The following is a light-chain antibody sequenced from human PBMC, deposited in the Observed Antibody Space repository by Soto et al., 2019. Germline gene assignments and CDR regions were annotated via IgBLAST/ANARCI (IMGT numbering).Light chain of an antibody. CDR2: ATS. Sequence: EIVLTQSPGTLSLSPGERATLSCRVSQSVSSSSLAWYQQKPGQSPRLLIYATSKRPSGIPDRFSGGGSGKAFTLTISRLEPEDFAVYYCQHYGSSPPDTFGQGTKLDI. CDR3: QHYGSSPPDT. J-gene: IGKJ2*01. CDR1: QSVSSSS. V-gene: IGKV3-20*01.